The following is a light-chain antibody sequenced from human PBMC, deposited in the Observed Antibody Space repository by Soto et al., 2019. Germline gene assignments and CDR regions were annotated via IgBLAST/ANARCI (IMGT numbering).Light chain of an antibody. V-gene: IGKV3-20*01. CDR2: GAS. Sequence: EIVLTQSPDTLYLSPGEGATLSCRASQRVNSSYLAWYQQKPGQAPRLLISGASDRATGVPARVSGSGYGTDFTLTISRLEPEEFAVYYCQQYVNSPVTFGQGTKLQIK. CDR1: QRVNSSY. J-gene: IGKJ2*01. CDR3: QQYVNSPVT.